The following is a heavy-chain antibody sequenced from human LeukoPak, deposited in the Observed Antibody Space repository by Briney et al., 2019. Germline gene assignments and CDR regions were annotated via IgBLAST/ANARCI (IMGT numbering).Heavy chain of an antibody. CDR2: IIPIFGTA. J-gene: IGHJ2*01. CDR3: ANFKGFLPRDWYFDL. CDR1: GGTFSSYA. Sequence: SVTVSCKASGGTFSSYAISWVRQAPGQGLEWIARIIPIFGTAKYAQNFQGRVTITADESTSTAYMELSSLKSEDTAVYYCANFKGFLPRDWYFDLWGRGTLVTVSS. D-gene: IGHD3-10*01. V-gene: IGHV1-69*15.